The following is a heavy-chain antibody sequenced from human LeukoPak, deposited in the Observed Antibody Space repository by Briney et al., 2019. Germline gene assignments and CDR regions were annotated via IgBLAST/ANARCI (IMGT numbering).Heavy chain of an antibody. V-gene: IGHV4-4*07. J-gene: IGHJ5*02. Sequence: SETLSLTCTVSGGSIRSYYWSWIRQPAGGGLQWLGRIYASGSTTYNPTLKSRVTISLDTSKTQFSLRLTSVPAADTAVYYCARDSGTTGEVKFDPWGQGTLVTVSS. CDR2: IYASGST. CDR1: GGSIRSYY. CDR3: ARDSGTTGEVKFDP. D-gene: IGHD3-10*01.